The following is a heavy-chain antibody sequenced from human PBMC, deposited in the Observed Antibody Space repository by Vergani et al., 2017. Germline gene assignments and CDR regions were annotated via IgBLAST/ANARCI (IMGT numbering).Heavy chain of an antibody. D-gene: IGHD4-17*01. Sequence: QVQLQESGPGLVKPSETLSLTCTVSGCSISSYYWSWIRQPPGKGLEWIGYIYYSGSTNYNPSLKSRVTISVDTSKNQFSLKLSSVTAADTAVYYCAREYGDSPRFDYWGQGTLVTVSS. CDR1: GCSISSYY. V-gene: IGHV4-59*01. J-gene: IGHJ4*02. CDR3: AREYGDSPRFDY. CDR2: IYYSGST.